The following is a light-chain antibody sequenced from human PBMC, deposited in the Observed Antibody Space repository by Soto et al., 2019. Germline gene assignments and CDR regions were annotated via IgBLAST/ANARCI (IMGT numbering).Light chain of an antibody. V-gene: IGKV3-20*01. Sequence: EIVLTQSPGTLSLSPGERATLSCRASQSVSSSYLAWYQQKPGQAPRLLIYGASSRATGIPDRFSGSGSGTDFTLTISRLEPEDFAGYYCQQYGSSRKTFGQGTKVEIK. CDR1: QSVSSSY. J-gene: IGKJ1*01. CDR3: QQYGSSRKT. CDR2: GAS.